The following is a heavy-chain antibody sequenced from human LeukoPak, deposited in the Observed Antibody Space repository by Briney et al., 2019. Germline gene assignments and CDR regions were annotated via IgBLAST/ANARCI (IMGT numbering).Heavy chain of an antibody. CDR1: GCTVSSNY. Sequence: GGSLRLSCAASGCTVSSNYMSWVRQAPGKGLEWVSVIYSGGSTYYADSVKGRFTITRDNSKNTLYLQMNSLRAEDTAVYYYAREGGSSSSFDYWGQGTLVTVSS. V-gene: IGHV3-53*01. D-gene: IGHD6-6*01. J-gene: IGHJ4*02. CDR2: IYSGGST. CDR3: AREGGSSSSFDY.